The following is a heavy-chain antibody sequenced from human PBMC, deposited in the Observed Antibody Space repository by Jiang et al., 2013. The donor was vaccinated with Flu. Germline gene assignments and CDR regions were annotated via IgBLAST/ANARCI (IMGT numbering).Heavy chain of an antibody. Sequence: QLVESGGGLVQPGGSLRLSCAASGFTFSNYAMSWVRQAPGKGLEWVSALIGSGGSTYYSDSVKGRFTISRDNSKNTMYLQMNSLRAEDTAVYYCAKKLSAVPGPDAFDAWGQGTLVTVSS. CDR3: AKKLSAVPGPDAFDA. D-gene: IGHD6-19*01. J-gene: IGHJ3*01. CDR2: LIGSGGST. CDR1: GFTFSNYA. V-gene: IGHV3-23*04.